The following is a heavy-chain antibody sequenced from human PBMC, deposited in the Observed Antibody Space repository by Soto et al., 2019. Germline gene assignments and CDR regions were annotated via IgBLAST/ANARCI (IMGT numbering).Heavy chain of an antibody. D-gene: IGHD2-15*01. Sequence: ASVKVSCKASGYTFTGYYMHWVRQAPGQGLEWMGWINPNSGGTNYAQKFQDWVTMTRDTSISTAYMELSRLRSDDTAVYYCARAAPDWSGGSCPHSAFDFWGPGTMVTVSS. CDR3: ARAAPDWSGGSCPHSAFDF. CDR2: INPNSGGT. CDR1: GYTFTGYY. V-gene: IGHV1-2*04. J-gene: IGHJ3*01.